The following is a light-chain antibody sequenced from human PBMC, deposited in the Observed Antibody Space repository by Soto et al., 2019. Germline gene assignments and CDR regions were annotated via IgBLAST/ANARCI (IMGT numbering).Light chain of an antibody. CDR3: TSYTSRSTLV. CDR2: DVS. CDR1: SSDVGGYNY. V-gene: IGLV2-14*01. Sequence: QSVLTQPASVSGSPGQSITISCTGTSSDVGGYNYVSWYQQHPGKAPKLMIYDVSNRPSGVSNRFSGSKSGNTASLTISGLQAEDEADYSYTSYTSRSTLVFGTGTKVTVL. J-gene: IGLJ1*01.